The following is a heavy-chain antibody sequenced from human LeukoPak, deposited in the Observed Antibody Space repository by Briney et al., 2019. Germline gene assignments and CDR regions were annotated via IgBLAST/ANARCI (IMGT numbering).Heavy chain of an antibody. CDR3: VRDRVGTTGVLYFDF. J-gene: IGHJ4*01. CDR1: GGSINSGSYY. CDR2: IYYSGSP. D-gene: IGHD1-26*01. V-gene: IGHV4-39*07. Sequence: SETLSLTCTVSGGSINSGSYYWGWIRQPPGKGLEWIGSIYYSGSPNYNPSLKSRVTISIDTSKNQFSLKLSSVTAADTAVYYCVRDRVGTTGVLYFDFWGQGTLVTVSS.